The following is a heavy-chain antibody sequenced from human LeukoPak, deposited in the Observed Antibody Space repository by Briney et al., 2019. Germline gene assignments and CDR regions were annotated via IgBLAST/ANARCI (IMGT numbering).Heavy chain of an antibody. CDR2: IIPILGIA. CDR1: GGTFSSYA. CDR3: ARDIAVYGGDYYYGMDV. D-gene: IGHD6-19*01. Sequence: GASVEVSRKASGGTFSSYAISWVRQAPGQGLEWMGRIIPILGIANYAQKFQGRVTITADKSTSTAYMELSSLRSEDTAVYYCARDIAVYGGDYYYGMDVWGQGTTVTVSS. J-gene: IGHJ6*02. V-gene: IGHV1-69*04.